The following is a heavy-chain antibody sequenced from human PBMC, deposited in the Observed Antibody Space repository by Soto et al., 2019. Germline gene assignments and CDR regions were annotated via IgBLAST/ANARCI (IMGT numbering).Heavy chain of an antibody. Sequence: EVQLLESGGGLVQPGGSLRLSCEAPGLTFRTYAMTWVRQAPGKGVEWVSIISGSGGSTYYADSVKGRFTVSRDNSKNTLYVQMNSLRAEDTAVYYCAKWTCSGGSCYFDYWGQGTLVTVSS. CDR3: AKWTCSGGSCYFDY. D-gene: IGHD2-15*01. CDR2: ISGSGGST. V-gene: IGHV3-23*01. CDR1: GLTFRTYA. J-gene: IGHJ4*02.